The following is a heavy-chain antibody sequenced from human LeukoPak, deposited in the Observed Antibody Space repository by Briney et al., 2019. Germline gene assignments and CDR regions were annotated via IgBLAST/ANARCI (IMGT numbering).Heavy chain of an antibody. D-gene: IGHD6-13*01. CDR3: PRSLLSASSSWLGGVNWFDP. J-gene: IGHJ5*02. Sequence: ASVKVSCKASGYTFTAYFIHWVRQAPGHGLEYMGWINPTNGGTNFAHKFLGRVTMTRDTSISTAYMELRRMISDDTAVYYGPRSLLSASSSWLGGVNWFDPWGQGTLSPSPQ. CDR1: GYTFTAYF. CDR2: INPTNGGT. V-gene: IGHV1-2*02.